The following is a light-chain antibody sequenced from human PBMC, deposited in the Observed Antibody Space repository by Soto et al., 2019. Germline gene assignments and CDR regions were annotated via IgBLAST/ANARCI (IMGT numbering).Light chain of an antibody. Sequence: EIELTQSPATLSVSPGERATLSCRASQSVGSNLAWYQQKPGQAPRLLLYDASSRATGIPDRVSGSGSGTDFTLTISRLEPEDFAVYYCQQYARPPFAFGQGTKVDIK. J-gene: IGKJ2*01. V-gene: IGKV3-20*01. CDR3: QQYARPPFA. CDR2: DAS. CDR1: QSVGSN.